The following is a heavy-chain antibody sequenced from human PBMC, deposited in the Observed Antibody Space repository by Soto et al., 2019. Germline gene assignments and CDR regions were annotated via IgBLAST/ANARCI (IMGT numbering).Heavy chain of an antibody. CDR1: GFTFSSYV. CDR2: IGSGGGST. Sequence: PGGSLRLSCAASGFTFSSYVMSWVRQAPGKGLDWVSTIGSGGGSTYYADSVKGRFTISRDNSKNTLYLQMNSLRAEDTAVYYCAKRIVTTIGDYFDYWGQGTLVTVSS. V-gene: IGHV3-23*01. CDR3: AKRIVTTIGDYFDY. D-gene: IGHD5-12*01. J-gene: IGHJ4*02.